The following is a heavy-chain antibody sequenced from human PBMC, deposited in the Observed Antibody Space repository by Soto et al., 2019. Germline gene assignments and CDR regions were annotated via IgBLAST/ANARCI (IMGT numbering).Heavy chain of an antibody. D-gene: IGHD6-13*01. CDR3: AGCIAAAGFPGITYPSYYYYGMDV. CDR1: GYTFTGYY. CDR2: INPNSGGT. V-gene: IGHV1-2*02. J-gene: IGHJ6*02. Sequence: QVQLVQSGAEVKKPGASVKVSCKASGYTFTGYYMHWVRQAPGQGLEWMGWINPNSGGTNYAQKFQGRVTMTRDTSISTAYMELSRLRSDDTAVYYCAGCIAAAGFPGITYPSYYYYGMDVWGQGITVTVSS.